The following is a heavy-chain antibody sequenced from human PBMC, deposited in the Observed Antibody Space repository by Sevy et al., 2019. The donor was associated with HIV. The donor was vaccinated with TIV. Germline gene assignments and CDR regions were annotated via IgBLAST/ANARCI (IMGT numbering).Heavy chain of an antibody. CDR2: IYYSGST. CDR3: ARDPHPTIAVATQGSDY. V-gene: IGHV4-30-4*01. CDR1: GGSISSGDYY. D-gene: IGHD6-19*01. Sequence: SETLSLTCTVSGGSISSGDYYWSWIRQPPRKGLEWIGYIYYSGSTYYNPSLKSRVTISVDTSKNQFSLKLSSVTAADTAVYYCARDPHPTIAVATQGSDYWGQGTLVTVSS. J-gene: IGHJ4*02.